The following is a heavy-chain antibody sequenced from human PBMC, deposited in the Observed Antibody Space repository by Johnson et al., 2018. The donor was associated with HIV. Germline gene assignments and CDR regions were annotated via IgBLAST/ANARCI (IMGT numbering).Heavy chain of an antibody. CDR1: GFTFSSYW. CDR3: ARASAATKGNAFDI. J-gene: IGHJ3*02. D-gene: IGHD1-26*01. Sequence: VQLVESGGGLVQPGGSLRLSCAASGFTFSSYWMHWVRQAPGKGLVWVSRINSDGSSTGYADSVKGRFTISRDNAKNSLYLQMNSLRAEDTALYYCARASAATKGNAFDIWGQGTMVTVSS. V-gene: IGHV3-74*02. CDR2: INSDGSST.